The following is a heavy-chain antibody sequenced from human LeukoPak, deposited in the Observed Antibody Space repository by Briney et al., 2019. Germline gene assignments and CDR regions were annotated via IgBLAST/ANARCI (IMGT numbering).Heavy chain of an antibody. V-gene: IGHV3-33*01. Sequence: GGSLRLSCAASGFXFSNYGIHWVRQAPGKGLEWVAVIWDDGSNEYYADSVKGRFTIFRDNRRNTLYLQMNSLRAEDTAVYSCARDHSGTQDYWGQGTLVTVSS. CDR3: ARDHSGTQDY. CDR2: IWDDGSNE. D-gene: IGHD1-1*01. J-gene: IGHJ4*02. CDR1: GFXFSNYG.